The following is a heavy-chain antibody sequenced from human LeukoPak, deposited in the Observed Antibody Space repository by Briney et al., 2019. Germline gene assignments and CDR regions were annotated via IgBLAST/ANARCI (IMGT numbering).Heavy chain of an antibody. CDR3: ARGEYSGYDPWLDY. CDR1: GGSFSGYY. V-gene: IGHV4-34*01. Sequence: PSETLSLTCAVYGGSFSGYYWSRIRQPPGKGLEWIGEINHSGSTYYNPSLKNRVTISVDTSKNQFSLKLSSVTAADTAVYYCARGEYSGYDPWLDYWGQGTLVTVSS. D-gene: IGHD5-12*01. J-gene: IGHJ4*02. CDR2: INHSGST.